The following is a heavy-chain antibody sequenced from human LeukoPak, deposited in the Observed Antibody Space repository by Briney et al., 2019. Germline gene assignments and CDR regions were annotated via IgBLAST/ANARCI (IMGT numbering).Heavy chain of an antibody. CDR2: ISWDGGST. CDR3: SKEAAAGTWFDP. V-gene: IGHV3-43D*03. D-gene: IGHD6-13*01. CDR1: GFTFDDYA. J-gene: IGHJ5*02. Sequence: GGSLRLSCAASGFTFDDYAMHWVRQAPGKGLEWVSLISWDGGSTYYADSVKGRFTISRDNSKNTVYLQMNSLRAEDTAVYYCSKEAAAGTWFDPWGQGTLVTVSS.